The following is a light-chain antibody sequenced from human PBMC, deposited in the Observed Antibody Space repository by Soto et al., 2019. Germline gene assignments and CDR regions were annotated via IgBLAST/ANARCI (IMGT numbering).Light chain of an antibody. Sequence: QSVLTQPPSVSGAPGQRVTISCTGSSSNIGAGYDLHWYQQLPGTAPKLLIYGNSNRPSGVPDRFSGSKSGTSASLAITGLQAEDEADYYCQSYDSSLRGVFGTGTKLTVL. J-gene: IGLJ1*01. CDR3: QSYDSSLRGV. CDR1: SSNIGAGYD. V-gene: IGLV1-40*01. CDR2: GNS.